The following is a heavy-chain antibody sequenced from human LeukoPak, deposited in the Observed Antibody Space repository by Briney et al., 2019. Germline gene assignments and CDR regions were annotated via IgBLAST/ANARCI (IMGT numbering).Heavy chain of an antibody. D-gene: IGHD3-3*01. V-gene: IGHV3-48*04. CDR1: GFTFSAYS. J-gene: IGHJ5*02. CDR3: ARASGVEWLLYDWFDP. Sequence: PGGSLRLSCAASGFTFSAYSMNWVRQAPGRGLVWVSYISSSSTTIYYADSVRGRFTISRDNAKKSLYLQMNSLRAEDTAVYYCARASGVEWLLYDWFDPWGQGTLVTVSS. CDR2: ISSSSTTI.